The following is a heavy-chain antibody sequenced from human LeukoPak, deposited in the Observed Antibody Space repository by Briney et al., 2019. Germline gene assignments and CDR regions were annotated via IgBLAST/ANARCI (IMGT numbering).Heavy chain of an antibody. CDR2: ISAGGGST. D-gene: IGHD4-17*01. Sequence: PGGSLRLSCAASGFTLSSYALTWVRQAPGKGLDWVSAISAGGGSTYYAHSVKNRLTISRDNSTNTLYLQMNSLRAEETAVYYCARDEYGDYGCDRWGQGTLVTVSS. CDR1: GFTLSSYA. J-gene: IGHJ5*02. V-gene: IGHV3-23*01. CDR3: ARDEYGDYGCDR.